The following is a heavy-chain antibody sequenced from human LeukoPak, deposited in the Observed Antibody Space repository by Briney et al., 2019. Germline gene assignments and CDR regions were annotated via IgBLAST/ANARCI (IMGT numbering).Heavy chain of an antibody. J-gene: IGHJ5*02. V-gene: IGHV1-8*01. Sequence: GASAKVSCKASGYTFTSYDINWVRQATGQGLEWMGWMNPNSGNTGYAQKFQGRVTMTRNTSISTAYMELSSLRSEDTAVYYCARPRLLRSPSWFDPWGQGTLVTVSS. CDR2: MNPNSGNT. CDR1: GYTFTSYD. CDR3: ARPRLLRSPSWFDP. D-gene: IGHD3-3*01.